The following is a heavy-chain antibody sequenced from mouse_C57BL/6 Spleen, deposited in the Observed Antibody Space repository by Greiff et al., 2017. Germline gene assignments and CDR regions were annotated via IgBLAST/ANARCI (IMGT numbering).Heavy chain of an antibody. V-gene: IGHV14-4*01. Sequence: EVKLMESGAELVRPGASVKLSCTASGFNIKAAYMPWVKQRPEQGLEWIGWIDPENGDTESASTFQGKATITADTSSNTAYLQLSNRTSHNTADNYSTTDYGSNYDCAMDYWGQGTSGTVSA. CDR1: GFNIKAAY. J-gene: IGHJ4*01. D-gene: IGHD1-1*01. CDR2: IDPENGDT. CDR3: TTDYGSNYDCAMDY.